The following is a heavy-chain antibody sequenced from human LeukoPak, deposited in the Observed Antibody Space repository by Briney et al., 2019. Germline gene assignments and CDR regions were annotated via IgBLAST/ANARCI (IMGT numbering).Heavy chain of an antibody. J-gene: IGHJ4*02. Sequence: PSETLSLTCTLSGDSISSSSYYWAWIRQPPGKGLGWIGSIYYSGSTHYNPSLESRVTMSVDTSKNQLSLKLTSVTAADAAVYYCARQRAYYGSGSYYSGFDYWGQGALITVSS. CDR2: IYYSGST. CDR1: GDSISSSSYY. V-gene: IGHV4-39*01. CDR3: ARQRAYYGSGSYYSGFDY. D-gene: IGHD3-10*01.